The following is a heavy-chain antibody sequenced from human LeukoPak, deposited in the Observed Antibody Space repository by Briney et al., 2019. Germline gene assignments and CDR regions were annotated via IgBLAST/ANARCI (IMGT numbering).Heavy chain of an antibody. Sequence: SETLSLTCGVSGASFSGYYWSWIRQPPGKGLEWIGEINHSGGTNYNPSLKSRVTISVDTSKKQFSLNLRSVTAEDTAVYYCATDRYYGSGSYYKFDYWGQGTLVTVS. D-gene: IGHD3-10*01. V-gene: IGHV4-34*01. CDR3: ATDRYYGSGSYYKFDY. J-gene: IGHJ4*02. CDR1: GASFSGYY. CDR2: INHSGGT.